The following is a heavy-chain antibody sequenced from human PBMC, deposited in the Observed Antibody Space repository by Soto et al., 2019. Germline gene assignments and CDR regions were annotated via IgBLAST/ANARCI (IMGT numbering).Heavy chain of an antibody. J-gene: IGHJ4*02. CDR1: EFMFSTYW. Sequence: GQSLKISCAASEFMFSTYWMAWVRQAPGKGLEWVANIRPDGSEKNYADSVKGRFTISRDNARNSLSLQMDSLRAEDTGVYYCARDPLRGDDFNFDYWGQGTQVAVSS. CDR2: IRPDGSEK. CDR3: ARDPLRGDDFNFDY. V-gene: IGHV3-7*01. D-gene: IGHD3-10*01.